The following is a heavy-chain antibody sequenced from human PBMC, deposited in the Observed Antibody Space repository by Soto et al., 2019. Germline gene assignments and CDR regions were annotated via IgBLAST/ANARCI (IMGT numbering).Heavy chain of an antibody. CDR3: AMVDVYVTPSPQDV. J-gene: IGHJ6*02. CDR1: GYSFTRYG. D-gene: IGHD3-16*01. Sequence: QVQLVQSRAEVKNPGASVKVSCKASGYSFTRYGIACARQAPGQGLEWMGWINTYNGNTNYAQNLQGRVTLTTHTSTSTAYMELTSLRSNDTAIYYCAMVDVYVTPSPQDVWGQGTTVIVSS. CDR2: INTYNGNT. V-gene: IGHV1-18*01.